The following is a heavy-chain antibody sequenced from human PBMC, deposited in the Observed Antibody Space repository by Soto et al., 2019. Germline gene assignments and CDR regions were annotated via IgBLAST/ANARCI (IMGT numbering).Heavy chain of an antibody. CDR3: ARGGYFDSSNYLAY. V-gene: IGHV1-3*01. CDR1: GYTFTSYG. J-gene: IGHJ4*02. D-gene: IGHD3-22*01. CDR2: INPGNGNT. Sequence: ASVKVSCKASGYTFTSYGINWVRQAPGRGLEWMGWINPGNGNTKYSQQFQGRVIIDRDTSASTAYMELSSLRSEDTAVYHCARGGYFDSSNYLAYWGQGTLVTVSS.